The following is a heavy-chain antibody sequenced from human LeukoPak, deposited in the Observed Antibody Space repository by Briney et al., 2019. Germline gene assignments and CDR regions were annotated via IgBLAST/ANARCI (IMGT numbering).Heavy chain of an antibody. D-gene: IGHD2-2*01. CDR1: GGSISSYY. J-gene: IGHJ5*02. Sequence: SETLSLTCTVSGGSISSYYWSWIRQPPGKGLEWIGYIYYSGSTNYNPSLKSRVTISVATSKNPFSLKLSSLTAADTAVYYCARDATPCSSTSCGWFDPWGQGTLVTVSS. V-gene: IGHV4-59*01. CDR2: IYYSGST. CDR3: ARDATPCSSTSCGWFDP.